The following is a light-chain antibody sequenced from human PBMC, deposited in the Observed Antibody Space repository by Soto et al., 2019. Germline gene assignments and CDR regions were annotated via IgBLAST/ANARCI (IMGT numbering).Light chain of an antibody. Sequence: DIQMTQSPSSLSASVGDRVTITCRASQGISNYLAWYQQKPGQVPNLLIYAASTLESGLPSRFSGSGAGTDFPLTIRRLKPEDFATYYCQTDKHPPCTFGPGTKVDIK. CDR1: QGISNY. CDR3: QTDKHPPCT. J-gene: IGKJ3*01. CDR2: AAS. V-gene: IGKV1-27*01.